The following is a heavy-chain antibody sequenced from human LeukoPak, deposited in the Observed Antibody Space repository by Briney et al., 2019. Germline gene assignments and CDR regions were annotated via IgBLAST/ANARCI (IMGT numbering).Heavy chain of an antibody. V-gene: IGHV4-4*07. CDR3: AGLPAAARSGVY. D-gene: IGHD6-13*01. CDR2: FYTIGST. J-gene: IGHJ4*02. Sequence: SETLSLTCTVSGGSISSYYWSWLRQPAGKGLEGFGRFYTIGSTNYTPPPKSRVTMSVDTSKNQFSLKLSSVTAANTAVYYCAGLPAAARSGVYWGQGTLVTVSS. CDR1: GGSISSYY.